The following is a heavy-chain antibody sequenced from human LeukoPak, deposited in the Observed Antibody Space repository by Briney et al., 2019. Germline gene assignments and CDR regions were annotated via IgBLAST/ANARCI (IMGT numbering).Heavy chain of an antibody. CDR3: AKPTWGSGSFLFDF. Sequence: PGRALRLSCAASGFIFSNYGMHWVRQAPGRGLEWVAVIWNDGSYEHYTDSVKGRFTISRYNSKNTLFLQLNSLRPEVTAVYYGAKPTWGSGSFLFDFWGQGTLVTVSS. V-gene: IGHV3-33*06. CDR1: GFIFSNYG. CDR2: IWNDGSYE. D-gene: IGHD1-26*01. J-gene: IGHJ4*02.